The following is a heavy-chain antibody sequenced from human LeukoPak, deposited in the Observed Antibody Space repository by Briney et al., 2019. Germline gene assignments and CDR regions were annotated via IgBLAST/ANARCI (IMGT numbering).Heavy chain of an antibody. Sequence: GGSLRLSCAASGFTFSSYGMHWVRQAPGKGLEWVAVISYDGSNKYYADSVKGRFTISRDNSKNTLYLQMNSLRAEDTAVYYCAKDQAYSSGWTYYYYYYGMDVWGQGTTVTVSS. CDR2: ISYDGSNK. CDR1: GFTFSSYG. D-gene: IGHD6-19*01. J-gene: IGHJ6*02. CDR3: AKDQAYSSGWTYYYYYYGMDV. V-gene: IGHV3-30*18.